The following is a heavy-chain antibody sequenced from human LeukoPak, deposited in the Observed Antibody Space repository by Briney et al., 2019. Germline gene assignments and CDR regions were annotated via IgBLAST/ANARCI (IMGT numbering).Heavy chain of an antibody. D-gene: IGHD5/OR15-5a*01. CDR1: GGSIISGGNY. Sequence: PSQTLSLTCTVSGGSIISGGNYWSWIRQHPGKGLEWIAYIYFSGTTYYNPSLRSRLTISLDSSKNQFSLTLTSLTAADTAIYYCARGSQSHCLDGACSSASDPWGTGTLVVVSS. V-gene: IGHV4-31*03. J-gene: IGHJ5*02. CDR2: IYFSGTT. CDR3: ARGSQSHCLDGACSSASDP.